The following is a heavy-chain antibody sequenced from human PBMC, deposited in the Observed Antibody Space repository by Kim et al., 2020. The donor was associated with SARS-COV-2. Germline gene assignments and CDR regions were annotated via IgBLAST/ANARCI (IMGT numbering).Heavy chain of an antibody. V-gene: IGHV4-34*01. J-gene: IGHJ3*02. Sequence: NYNPTHKSRVTISVDTSQNQLSLKLSSVAAAYTSVYYCARALIGRGAFDIWGQGTMVTVSS. D-gene: IGHD3-10*01. CDR3: ARALIGRGAFDI.